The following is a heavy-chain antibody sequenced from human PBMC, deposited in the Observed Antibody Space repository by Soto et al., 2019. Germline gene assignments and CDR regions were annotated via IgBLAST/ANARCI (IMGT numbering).Heavy chain of an antibody. CDR3: ARVRDSSSSGMDV. CDR1: GFTFSSYE. J-gene: IGHJ6*02. CDR2: ISSSGSTI. D-gene: IGHD6-6*01. V-gene: IGHV3-48*03. Sequence: GGSLRLSCAASGFTFSSYEMNWVGQAPGKGLEGVSYISSSGSTIYYADSVKGRFTISRDNAKNSLYLQMNSLRAEDTAVYYCARVRDSSSSGMDVWGQGTTVTVSS.